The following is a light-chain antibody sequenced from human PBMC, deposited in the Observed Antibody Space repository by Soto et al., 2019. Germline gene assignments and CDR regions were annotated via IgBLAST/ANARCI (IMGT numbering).Light chain of an antibody. CDR3: QQRSSWPPT. CDR1: ESVGSF. Sequence: DTVLTQSPGTLSLSPGERATLSCRASESVGSFLAWYRQKPGQAPRLLIFDASNRATGIPVRFSGSGSGTDFTLTISSLEPEDFAVYYCQQRSSWPPTFGQGTRLEIK. J-gene: IGKJ5*01. CDR2: DAS. V-gene: IGKV3-11*01.